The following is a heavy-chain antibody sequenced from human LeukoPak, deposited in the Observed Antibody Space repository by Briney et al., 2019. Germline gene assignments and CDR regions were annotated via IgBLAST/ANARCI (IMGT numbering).Heavy chain of an antibody. D-gene: IGHD6-19*01. CDR1: GGTFSSYA. V-gene: IGHV1-69*13. Sequence: SVKVPCKASGGTFSSYAISWVRQAPGQGLEWMGGIIPIFGTANYAQKFQGRVTITADESTSTAYMELSSLRSEDTAVYYCARAISSGWSSYYYYGMDVWGQGTTVTVSS. CDR2: IIPIFGTA. J-gene: IGHJ6*02. CDR3: ARAISSGWSSYYYYGMDV.